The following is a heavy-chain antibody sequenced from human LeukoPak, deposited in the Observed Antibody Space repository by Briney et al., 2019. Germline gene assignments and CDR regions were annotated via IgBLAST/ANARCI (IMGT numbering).Heavy chain of an antibody. J-gene: IGHJ4*02. V-gene: IGHV3-21*01. Sequence: GGSLRLSCAASGFTFSSYAMHWVRQAPGKGLEWVSSISSSSYIYYADSVKGRFTISRDNAKNSLYLQMNSLRAEDTAVYYCARETSITIFGVVINSDLDYWGQGTLVTVSS. CDR3: ARETSITIFGVVINSDLDY. CDR1: GFTFSSYA. D-gene: IGHD3-3*01. CDR2: ISSSSYI.